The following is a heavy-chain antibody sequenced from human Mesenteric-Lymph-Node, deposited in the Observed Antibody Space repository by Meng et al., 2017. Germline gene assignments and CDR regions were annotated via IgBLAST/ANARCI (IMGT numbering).Heavy chain of an antibody. CDR3: AKDPGGYSSSWYPYYFDY. J-gene: IGHJ4*02. CDR2: ITMTGGST. CDR1: GFTFYSYA. Sequence: GESLKISCAASGFTFYSYAMTWVRQAPGKGLQWVSGITMTGGSTYYAESLKGRFTIARDTSKNTLYLQMNSLRAEDTAVYYCAKDPGGYSSSWYPYYFDYWGQGTLVTVSS. D-gene: IGHD6-13*01. V-gene: IGHV3-23*01.